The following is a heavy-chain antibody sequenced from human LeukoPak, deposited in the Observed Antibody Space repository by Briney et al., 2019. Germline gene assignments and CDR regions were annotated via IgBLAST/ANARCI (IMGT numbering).Heavy chain of an antibody. V-gene: IGHV3-64*01. CDR3: AREMSTVTSPFDC. Sequence: GGSLRLSCAASGFTFSSYAMHWVRQAPGRGLEYVSAINSNGGSTYYENSVKGRFTISRDNSKNTLYLQMGSLRAEDMAVYYCAREMSTVTSPFDCWGQGTLVTVSS. D-gene: IGHD4-11*01. CDR2: INSNGGST. J-gene: IGHJ4*02. CDR1: GFTFSSYA.